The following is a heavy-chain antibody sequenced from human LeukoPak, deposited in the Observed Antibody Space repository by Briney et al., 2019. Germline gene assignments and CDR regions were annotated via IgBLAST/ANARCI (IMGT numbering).Heavy chain of an antibody. CDR3: AKVFKWSSRYFDY. CDR2: ISGSGGST. Sequence: PGGSLRLSCAASGFTFSSYAMNWVRQAPGKGLDWVSAISGSGGSTYYADSVKGRFTISRDNSKNTLYLQMNSLRAEDTAVYYCAKVFKWSSRYFDYWGQGTLVTVSS. J-gene: IGHJ4*02. D-gene: IGHD2-2*01. V-gene: IGHV3-23*01. CDR1: GFTFSSYA.